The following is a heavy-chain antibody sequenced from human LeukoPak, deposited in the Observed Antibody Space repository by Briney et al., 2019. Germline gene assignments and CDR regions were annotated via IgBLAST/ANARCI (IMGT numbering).Heavy chain of an antibody. CDR2: IYTSGST. Sequence: SETLSLTCTVSGDSFSSYYWSWIRQPAGKGLEWIGRIYTSGSTNYNPSLKSRVTMSVDTSKNHFSLKLSSVTAADTAVYYCARRLDRYCSSTSCYRGAFDYWGQGTLVTVSS. J-gene: IGHJ4*02. CDR1: GDSFSSYY. D-gene: IGHD2-2*01. CDR3: ARRLDRYCSSTSCYRGAFDY. V-gene: IGHV4-4*07.